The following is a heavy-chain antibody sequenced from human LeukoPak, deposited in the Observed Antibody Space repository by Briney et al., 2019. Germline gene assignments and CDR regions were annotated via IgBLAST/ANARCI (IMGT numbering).Heavy chain of an antibody. Sequence: PSQTLSLTCTVSGGSISSGDYYWSWIRQPPGKGLEWIGYIYYSGSTYYNPSLKSRVTISVDTSKNQFSLKLSSVTAADTAVYYCAHQEITMVRGVIISWGQGTLVTVSS. CDR2: IYYSGST. V-gene: IGHV4-30-4*01. CDR1: GGSISSGDYY. J-gene: IGHJ4*02. D-gene: IGHD3-10*01. CDR3: AHQEITMVRGVIIS.